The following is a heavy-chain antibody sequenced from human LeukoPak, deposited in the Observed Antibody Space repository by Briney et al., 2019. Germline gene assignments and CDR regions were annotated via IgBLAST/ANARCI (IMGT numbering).Heavy chain of an antibody. CDR3: ARDLPSYYYDSGNMFDP. CDR2: IYTTRRT. V-gene: IGHV4-4*07. Sequence: SETLSLTCTVSGGSISSYYWSWIRQPAARGLVGIGRIYTTRRTNYNASLKSRVIMSVDTSNNQFSLKLSSVTAADTAVYYCARDLPSYYYDSGNMFDPWGQGILVTVSS. J-gene: IGHJ5*02. D-gene: IGHD3-10*01. CDR1: GGSISSYY.